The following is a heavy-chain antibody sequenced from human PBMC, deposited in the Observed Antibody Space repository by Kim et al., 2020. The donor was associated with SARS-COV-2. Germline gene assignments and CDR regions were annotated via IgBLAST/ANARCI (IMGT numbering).Heavy chain of an antibody. CDR3: ARDSPVVTPRGTYGMDV. CDR2: IYYSGST. J-gene: IGHJ6*02. Sequence: SETLSLTCTVSGGSISSGGYYWSWIRQHPGKGLVWIGYIYYSGSTYYNPSLKSRVTISVDTSKNQFSLKLSSVTAADTAVYYCARDSPVVTPRGTYGMDVWGQGTTVTVSS. D-gene: IGHD2-21*02. V-gene: IGHV4-31*03. CDR1: GGSISSGGYY.